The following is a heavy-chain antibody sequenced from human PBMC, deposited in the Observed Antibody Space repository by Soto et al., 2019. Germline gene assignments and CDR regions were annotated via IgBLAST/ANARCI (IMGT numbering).Heavy chain of an antibody. Sequence: EVHLVESGGGLVQPGGSLRLSCAASGFTFGSCRMNWVRQAPGKGLEWVSYISSSSSTIYYADSVKGRFTISRDNAKNSLYLQMNTLRDEDTAMYYCARDWGYCSGGTCYYGMDVWGQGTTVTVSS. J-gene: IGHJ6*02. CDR3: ARDWGYCSGGTCYYGMDV. V-gene: IGHV3-48*02. CDR2: ISSSSSTI. CDR1: GFTFGSCR. D-gene: IGHD2-15*01.